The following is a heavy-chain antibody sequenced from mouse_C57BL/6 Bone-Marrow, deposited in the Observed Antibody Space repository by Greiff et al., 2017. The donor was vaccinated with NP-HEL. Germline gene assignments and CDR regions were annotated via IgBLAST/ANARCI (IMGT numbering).Heavy chain of an antibody. Sequence: VQLQQSVAELVRPGASVKLSCTASGFTFTNSYMHWVKQRPEQGLEWIGRIDPANGNTKYAPKFKGKATITADTSSNTAYLQLSSLTSEDTDIYYCARPYNGRAMDYWGQGTSVTVSS. J-gene: IGHJ4*01. V-gene: IGHV14-3*01. CDR2: IDPANGNT. D-gene: IGHD1-1*01. CDR1: GFTFTNSY. CDR3: ARPYNGRAMDY.